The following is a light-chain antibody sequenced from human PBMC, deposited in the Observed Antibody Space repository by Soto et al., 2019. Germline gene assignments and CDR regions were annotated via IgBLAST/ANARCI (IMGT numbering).Light chain of an antibody. CDR3: QQYNSYQWT. CDR2: KAS. V-gene: IGKV1-5*03. CDR1: QSISSW. J-gene: IGKJ1*01. Sequence: DIQMTQSPSTLSASVGDRVTITCRASQSISSWLAWYQQKPGKAPKLLIYKASSLESGVPSRFSGSGSGTEFTLTISSLQHDDFEPYYCQQYNSYQWTLGQGTKVDLK.